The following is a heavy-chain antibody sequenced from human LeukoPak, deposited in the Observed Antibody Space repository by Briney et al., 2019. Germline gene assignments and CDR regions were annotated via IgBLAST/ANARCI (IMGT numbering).Heavy chain of an antibody. J-gene: IGHJ6*03. D-gene: IGHD3-3*01. Sequence: PSETLSLTCTVSGGSISSYYWSWIRQPPGKGLEWIGYIYYSGSTNYTPSLKSRVTISVDTSKNQFSLKLSSVPAADTAVYYCARVVTIFGVGRYYYYYYMDVWGKGTTVTVSS. CDR1: GGSISSYY. CDR3: ARVVTIFGVGRYYYYYYMDV. CDR2: IYYSGST. V-gene: IGHV4-59*01.